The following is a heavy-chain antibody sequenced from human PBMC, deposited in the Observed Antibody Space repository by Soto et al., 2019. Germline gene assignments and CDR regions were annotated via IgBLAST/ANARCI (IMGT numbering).Heavy chain of an antibody. Sequence: PWGSMRLSCSASRLPFNSYAMSWVRKAPGKGLEWVSAISGSGGSTYYADSVKGRFTISRDNSKTTLYLQMNSLRAEDTAVYYCAKDPYYDILTGQTLAFDIWGQGTMVTVSS. CDR1: RLPFNSYA. V-gene: IGHV3-23*01. CDR3: AKDPYYDILTGQTLAFDI. J-gene: IGHJ3*02. CDR2: ISGSGGST. D-gene: IGHD3-9*01.